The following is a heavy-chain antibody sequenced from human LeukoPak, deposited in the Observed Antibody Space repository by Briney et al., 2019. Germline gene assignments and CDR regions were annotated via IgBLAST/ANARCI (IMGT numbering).Heavy chain of an antibody. CDR2: IYYSGST. Sequence: SETLSLTCTVSGGSISSYYWSWIRQPPGKGLEWIGYIYYSGSTNYNPSLKSRVTISVDTSKNQLSLKLSSVTAADTAVYYCARGEYGDYIGYWGQGTLVTVSS. V-gene: IGHV4-59*01. CDR1: GGSISSYY. D-gene: IGHD4-17*01. J-gene: IGHJ4*02. CDR3: ARGEYGDYIGY.